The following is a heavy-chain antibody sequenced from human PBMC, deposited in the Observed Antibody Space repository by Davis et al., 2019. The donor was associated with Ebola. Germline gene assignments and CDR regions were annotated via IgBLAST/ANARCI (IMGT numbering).Heavy chain of an antibody. CDR2: IGSGSSNI. Sequence: GESLKISCAASEFTFSDHSMNWVRQASGKGLEWVASIGSGSSNIYYADSVKGRFTISRDDAKNSLYLQMNSLRADDTAMYYCLGRSFDYWGQGTLVTVSS. V-gene: IGHV3-21*01. J-gene: IGHJ4*02. CDR3: LGRSFDY. CDR1: EFTFSDHS.